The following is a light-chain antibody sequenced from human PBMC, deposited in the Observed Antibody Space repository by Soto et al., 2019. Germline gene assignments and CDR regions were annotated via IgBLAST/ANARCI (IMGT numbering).Light chain of an antibody. V-gene: IGLV2-14*01. J-gene: IGLJ2*01. CDR3: SSYTSSSTWV. CDR2: EVS. CDR1: SSDVGGYNY. Sequence: QSALTQPASVSGSPGQLITISCTGTSSDVGGYNYVSWYQQHPGKAPKVMIYEVSNRPSGVSNRFSGSKSGNTASLTISGLQVEDEADYYCSSYTSSSTWVFGGGTKLTVL.